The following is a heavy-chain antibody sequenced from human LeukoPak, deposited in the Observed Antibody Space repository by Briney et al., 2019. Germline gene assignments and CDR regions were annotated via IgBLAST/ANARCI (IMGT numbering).Heavy chain of an antibody. Sequence: GGSLRLSCAASGFTFSSYAMSWVRQAPGKGLEWVSAISGSGGSTYYADSVKGQFTISRDNSKNTLYLQMNSLRAEDTAVYYCAKGYSSSWYGASYYYGMDVWGKGTTVTVSS. CDR2: ISGSGGST. J-gene: IGHJ6*04. V-gene: IGHV3-23*01. CDR1: GFTFSSYA. D-gene: IGHD6-13*01. CDR3: AKGYSSSWYGASYYYGMDV.